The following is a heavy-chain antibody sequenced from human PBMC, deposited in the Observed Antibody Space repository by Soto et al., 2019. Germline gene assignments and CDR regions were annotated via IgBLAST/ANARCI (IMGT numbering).Heavy chain of an antibody. J-gene: IGHJ4*02. D-gene: IGHD1-1*01. V-gene: IGHV1-18*01. Sequence: QVHLVQSGAEVKKPGASVKVSGKGTGYTFTSYGITWVRQAPGQGLEWMGWISAHNGNTDYVQKLQGRVTVTRDTSTSTAYMELRSLRSDDTAVYYCARGRYGDYWGQGALVTVSS. CDR3: ARGRYGDY. CDR2: ISAHNGNT. CDR1: GYTFTSYG.